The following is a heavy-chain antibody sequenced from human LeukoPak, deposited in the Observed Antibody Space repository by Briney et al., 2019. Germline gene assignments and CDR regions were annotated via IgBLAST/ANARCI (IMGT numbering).Heavy chain of an antibody. CDR3: ARSSYSSSSSV. D-gene: IGHD6-6*01. Sequence: AGGSLRLSCAASGFTFSSYWMNRARQAPGKGLEWVASINHNGNVNYYVDSVKGRFTISRDNAKNSLYLQMSNLRAEDTAVYYCARSSYSSSSSVWGQGTMVTVSS. CDR1: GFTFSSYW. V-gene: IGHV3-7*03. CDR2: INHNGNVN. J-gene: IGHJ3*01.